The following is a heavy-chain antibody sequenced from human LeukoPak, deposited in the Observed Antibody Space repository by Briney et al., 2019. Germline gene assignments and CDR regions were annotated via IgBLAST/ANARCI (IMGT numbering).Heavy chain of an antibody. CDR2: ISYDGSNK. Sequence: GGSLRLSCAASGFTFSSYGMHWVRQAPGKGLEWVAVISYDGSNKYYADSVKGRFTISRDNSKNTLYLQMNSLRAEDTAVYYCAKEGGSGSLFDYWGQGTLVTVSS. V-gene: IGHV3-30*18. CDR3: AKEGGSGSLFDY. D-gene: IGHD3-10*01. CDR1: GFTFSSYG. J-gene: IGHJ4*02.